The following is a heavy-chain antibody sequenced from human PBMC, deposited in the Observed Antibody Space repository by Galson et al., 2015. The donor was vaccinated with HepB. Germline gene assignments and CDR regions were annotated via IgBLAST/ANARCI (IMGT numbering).Heavy chain of an antibody. CDR2: IDGDGSST. CDR3: AKDEFFGRWELLPLGAFDI. J-gene: IGHJ3*02. D-gene: IGHD1-26*01. CDR1: GLTFSNYW. V-gene: IGHV3-74*01. Sequence: SLRLSCAGSGLTFSNYWMHWVRQVPGKGLVWVSRIDGDGSSTNYADSVKGRFTISRDNAENTLYLHMNSLRAEDTAVYYCAKDEFFGRWELLPLGAFDIWGQGTMVTVSS.